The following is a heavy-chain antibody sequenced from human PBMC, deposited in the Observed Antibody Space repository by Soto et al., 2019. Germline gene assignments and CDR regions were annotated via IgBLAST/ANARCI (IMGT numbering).Heavy chain of an antibody. D-gene: IGHD6-19*01. J-gene: IGHJ4*02. CDR1: GFTVSSKY. CDR2: IYGGGTT. V-gene: IGHV3-53*01. CDR3: VQTTGWPGFDF. Sequence: EVPLVESGGGLIKPGGSLRLSCAASGFTVSSKYMTWVRQAPGKGLEWVSVIYGGGTTYYADSVKGRFTISRDNSKNTLYLQVNSLRAEDTAVYYCVQTTGWPGFDFWGQGTLVTVSS.